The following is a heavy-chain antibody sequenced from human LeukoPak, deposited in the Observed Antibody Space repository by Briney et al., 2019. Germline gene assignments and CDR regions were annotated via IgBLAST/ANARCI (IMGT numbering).Heavy chain of an antibody. J-gene: IGHJ4*02. Sequence: GGSLRLSCAASGFTFSSYWMSWVRQAPGKGLEWVANIKQDGSEKYYVDSVKGRFTISRDNAKNSLYLQMNSLRAEDTGVYYCAREHPYYYDSSGTALMAEIKYYFDYWGQGTLVTVSS. CDR1: GFTFSSYW. CDR3: AREHPYYYDSSGTALMAEIKYYFDY. CDR2: IKQDGSEK. V-gene: IGHV3-7*01. D-gene: IGHD3-22*01.